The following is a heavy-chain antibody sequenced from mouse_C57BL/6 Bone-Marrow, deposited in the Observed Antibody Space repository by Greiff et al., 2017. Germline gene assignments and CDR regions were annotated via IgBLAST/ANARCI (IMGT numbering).Heavy chain of an antibody. D-gene: IGHD1-1*01. J-gene: IGHJ2*01. CDR3: AREEKDYYGSSPHFDY. V-gene: IGHV1-9*01. Sequence: VQLQQSGAELMKPGASVKLSCKATGYTFTGYWIEWVKQRPGHGLEWIGEILPGSGSTNYNEKFKGKATFTADTSSNTAYMQLSSLTTEDSAIYYCAREEKDYYGSSPHFDYWGQGTTLTVSS. CDR1: GYTFTGYW. CDR2: ILPGSGST.